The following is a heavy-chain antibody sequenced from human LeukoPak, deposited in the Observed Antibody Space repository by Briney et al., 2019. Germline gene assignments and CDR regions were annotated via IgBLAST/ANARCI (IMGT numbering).Heavy chain of an antibody. D-gene: IGHD4-23*01. CDR2: ISSSSSYI. CDR3: ARDSPGVTPIDY. Sequence: GGSLRLSCAASGFTFSSYSMNWVRQAPGKGLEWVSSISSSSSYIYYADPVKGRFTISRDNAKNSLYLQMNSLRAEDTAVYYCARDSPGVTPIDYWGQGTLVTVSS. V-gene: IGHV3-21*01. J-gene: IGHJ4*02. CDR1: GFTFSSYS.